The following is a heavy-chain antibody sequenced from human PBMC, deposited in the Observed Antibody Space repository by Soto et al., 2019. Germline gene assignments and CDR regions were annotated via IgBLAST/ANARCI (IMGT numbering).Heavy chain of an antibody. CDR3: VRDFGWYFRSGYMDV. Sequence: EVHLVESGGGLVKPGGSLRLSCAASGFDFSSYSMNWVRQAPGKGLEWVSSINEDSSYIYYAHSLKGRFTISRDNGKESLYLQMNSLRAEDTAVYYFVRDFGWYFRSGYMDVWGDGATVTVSS. J-gene: IGHJ6*03. V-gene: IGHV3-21*01. CDR1: GFDFSSYS. CDR2: INEDSSYI. D-gene: IGHD3-3*01.